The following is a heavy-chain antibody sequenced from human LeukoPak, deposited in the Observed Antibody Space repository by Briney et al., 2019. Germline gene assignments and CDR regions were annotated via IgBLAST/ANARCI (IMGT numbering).Heavy chain of an antibody. CDR3: AKDQAGAVLYFDY. V-gene: IGHV3-23*01. CDR2: ISGSGGTT. Sequence: GGSLRLSCAASGFAFINYGMSWVRQAPGKGLEWVSAISGSGGTTYYADSVKGRFTISRDNSKNTLYLQMSSLRAEDTALYYCAKDQAGAVLYFDYWGQGTLVSASS. J-gene: IGHJ4*02. CDR1: GFAFINYG. D-gene: IGHD1-26*01.